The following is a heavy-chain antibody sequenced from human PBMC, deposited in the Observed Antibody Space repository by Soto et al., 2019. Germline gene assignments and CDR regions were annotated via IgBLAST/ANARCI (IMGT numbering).Heavy chain of an antibody. CDR1: GGTFSSYA. Sequence: SMKVSCKASGGTFSSYAISWGRQARGQGLEWMGGIIPIFGIANYAQKFQGSVTITADESTSTAYMERSSLRSEHTDVYYCASGDPYCSGGSCYVALNDAFDIWGQGTMVTVSS. J-gene: IGHJ3*02. D-gene: IGHD2-15*01. CDR2: IIPIFGIA. V-gene: IGHV1-69*13. CDR3: ASGDPYCSGGSCYVALNDAFDI.